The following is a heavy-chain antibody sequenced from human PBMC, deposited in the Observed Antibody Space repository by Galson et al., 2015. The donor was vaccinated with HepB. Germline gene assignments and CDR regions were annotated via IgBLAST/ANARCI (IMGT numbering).Heavy chain of an antibody. CDR2: INPNSGGT. D-gene: IGHD6-19*01. CDR1: GYTFTGYY. Sequence: SVKVSCKASGYTFTGYYMHWVRQAPGQGLEWMGWINPNSGGTNYAQKFQGRVTMTRDTSISTAYMELSRLRSDDTAVYYCAREPRSGWYSSDAFDIWGQGTMVTVSS. J-gene: IGHJ3*02. CDR3: AREPRSGWYSSDAFDI. V-gene: IGHV1-2*02.